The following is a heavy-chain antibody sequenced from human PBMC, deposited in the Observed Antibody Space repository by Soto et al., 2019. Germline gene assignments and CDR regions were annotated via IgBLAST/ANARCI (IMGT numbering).Heavy chain of an antibody. CDR3: ARDLGKHELRYWVSDPDYYGKDV. V-gene: IGHV1-46*01. CDR2: ISPSGGST. Sequence: GASVKVSCKSSGYTFTSYYIHWVRQAPGQGLEWMGIISPSGGSTSYAQEFQGRVTRTRDTSTSRLYMERGSLRSDDTAVYYCARDLGKHELRYWVSDPDYYGKDVWGQGTTDTVSS. D-gene: IGHD2-2*02. CDR1: GYTFTSYY. J-gene: IGHJ6*02.